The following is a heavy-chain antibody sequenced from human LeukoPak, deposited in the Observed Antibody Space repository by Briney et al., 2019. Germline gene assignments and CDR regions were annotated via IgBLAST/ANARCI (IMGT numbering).Heavy chain of an antibody. V-gene: IGHV7-4-1*01. J-gene: IGHJ3*02. CDR2: INTYTGNP. CDR3: ASMGSDGFDI. CDR1: GYTFSSYA. Sequence: ASVKVSCKASGYTFSSYAMNWVRQAPGQGLEFMGWINTYTGNPTYAQAFPGRFVFSVDTSVSTAYLQIRSLKTEDTAVYYCASMGSDGFDIWGQGTVVSVSS.